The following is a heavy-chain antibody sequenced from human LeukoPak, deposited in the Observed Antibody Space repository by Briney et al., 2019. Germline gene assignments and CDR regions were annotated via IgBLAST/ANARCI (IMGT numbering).Heavy chain of an antibody. D-gene: IGHD6-13*01. V-gene: IGHV4-39*07. CDR1: GGSISNRSYY. Sequence: PSGTLSLTCTDSGGSISNRSYYWAWIRQPPGKGLEWIGSIYYSGSTNYNPSFKSRVTISVDTSKNQFSLKLSSVTAADTAVYYCASSLVGSSWWGNWFDPWGQGTLVTASS. CDR3: ASSLVGSSWWGNWFDP. CDR2: IYYSGST. J-gene: IGHJ5*02.